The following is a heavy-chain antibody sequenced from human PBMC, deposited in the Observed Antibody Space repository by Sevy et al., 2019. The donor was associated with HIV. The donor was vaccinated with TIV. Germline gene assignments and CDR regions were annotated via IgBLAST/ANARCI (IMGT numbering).Heavy chain of an antibody. CDR2: FSFGLGKI. CDR3: AREGCSRPHDY. Sequence: GGSLRLSCAASGFTFSSYAMSWVRQPPGKGLGWVETFSFGLGKINYADSVKGRFTISRDNSKNTLFLQMNRLRAEDTAVYYCAREGCSRPHDYWGQGTLVTVSS. D-gene: IGHD2-2*01. CDR1: GFTFSSYA. V-gene: IGHV3-23*01. J-gene: IGHJ4*02.